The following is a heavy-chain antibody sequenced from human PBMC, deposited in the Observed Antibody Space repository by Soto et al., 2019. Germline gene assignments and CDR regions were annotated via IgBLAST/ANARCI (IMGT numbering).Heavy chain of an antibody. J-gene: IGHJ4*02. CDR1: GGTFSSYA. V-gene: IGHV1-69*06. Sequence: QVQLVQSGTEVKKPGSSVKVSCKASGGTFSSYAISWVRQAPGQGLEWMGGIIPIFGTANYAQKFQGRVTITADKSTSTAYMELSSLRSEDTAVYYCARAGQGGRQQLVPFDYWGQGTLVTVSS. D-gene: IGHD6-13*01. CDR2: IIPIFGTA. CDR3: ARAGQGGRQQLVPFDY.